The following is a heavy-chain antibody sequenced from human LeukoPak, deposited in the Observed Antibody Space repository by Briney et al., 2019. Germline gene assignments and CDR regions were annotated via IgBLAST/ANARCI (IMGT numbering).Heavy chain of an antibody. J-gene: IGHJ4*02. CDR1: GYSISSYF. CDR2: SYYSGST. D-gene: IGHD3-22*01. Sequence: SETLSLTCSVSGYSISSYFWSWIRQPPGKGLEWIGYSYYSGSTKYNPSLKSRVTISIDTSKNQFSLELSSVTAADTAVYYCARSKYYYDGSGYLDYWGQGTLVTVSS. CDR3: ARSKYYYDGSGYLDY. V-gene: IGHV4-59*01.